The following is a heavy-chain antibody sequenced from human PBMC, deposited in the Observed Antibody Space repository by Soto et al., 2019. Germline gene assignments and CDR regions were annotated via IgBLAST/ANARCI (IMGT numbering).Heavy chain of an antibody. D-gene: IGHD6-19*01. J-gene: IGHJ3*01. V-gene: IGHV3-74*03. Sequence: VGSLRLSCAVSGFTFSSYWMHWVRQAPGKGLVWVSHIDRDGTTTTYADSVKGRFTISTDNGKSTLYLQMNSLRADDTAIYYCTRSIAVRAFDVWGQGTMVTVSS. CDR3: TRSIAVRAFDV. CDR2: IDRDGTTT. CDR1: GFTFSSYW.